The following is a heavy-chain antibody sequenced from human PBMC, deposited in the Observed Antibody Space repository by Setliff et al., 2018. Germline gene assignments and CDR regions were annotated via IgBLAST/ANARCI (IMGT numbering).Heavy chain of an antibody. J-gene: IGHJ3*01. D-gene: IGHD6-25*01. CDR1: TFTLGTYS. CDR2: ISPYSDYI. Sequence: GGSLRLSCAASTFTLGTYSMHWVRQAPGKGLAWVSSISPYSDYIYYADSVKGRFTISRDNAQNSLYLQMDSLRAEDTAVYYCARSPANGGHDAFDVWGQGTMVTVSS. V-gene: IGHV3-21*01. CDR3: ARSPANGGHDAFDV.